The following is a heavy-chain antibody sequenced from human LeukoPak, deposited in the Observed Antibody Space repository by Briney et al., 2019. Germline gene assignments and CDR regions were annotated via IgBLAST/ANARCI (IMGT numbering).Heavy chain of an antibody. J-gene: IGHJ5*02. Sequence: TSETLSLTCTVSGGSISSYYWSWIRQPAGKGLEWIGRIYTSGSTKCNPSLESRVTMSVDTSKNQVSLRLSSVTAADTAVYYCARGYYDILTGVNWFDPWGQGTLVTVSS. D-gene: IGHD3-9*01. V-gene: IGHV4-4*07. CDR2: IYTSGST. CDR3: ARGYYDILTGVNWFDP. CDR1: GGSISSYY.